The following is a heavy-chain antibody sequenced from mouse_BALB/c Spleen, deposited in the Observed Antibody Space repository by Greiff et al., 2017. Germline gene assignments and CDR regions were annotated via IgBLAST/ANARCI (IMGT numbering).Heavy chain of an antibody. CDR1: GYTFTSYT. CDR3: AIYDYDRKYYCAMDY. D-gene: IGHD2-4*01. CDR2: INPSSGYT. Sequence: VQLQQSGAELARPGASVKMSCKASGYTFTSYTMHWVKQRPGQGLEWIGYINPSSGYTNYNQKFKDKATLTADKSSSTAYMQLSSLTSEDSAVYYCAIYDYDRKYYCAMDYWGQGTSVTVSS. J-gene: IGHJ4*01. V-gene: IGHV1-4*01.